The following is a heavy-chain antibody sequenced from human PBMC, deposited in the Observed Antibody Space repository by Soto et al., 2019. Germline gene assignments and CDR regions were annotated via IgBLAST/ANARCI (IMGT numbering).Heavy chain of an antibody. CDR3: ASDSGDCSGGSCFNYYYYYMDV. CDR2: ISSSGSTI. Sequence: GGSLRLSCAASGFTFSDYYMSWIRQAPGKGLEWVSYISSSGSTIYYADSVKGRFTISRDNAKNSLYLQMNSLRAEDTAVYYCASDSGDCSGGSCFNYYYYYMDVWGKGTTVTVSS. J-gene: IGHJ6*03. D-gene: IGHD2-15*01. CDR1: GFTFSDYY. V-gene: IGHV3-11*01.